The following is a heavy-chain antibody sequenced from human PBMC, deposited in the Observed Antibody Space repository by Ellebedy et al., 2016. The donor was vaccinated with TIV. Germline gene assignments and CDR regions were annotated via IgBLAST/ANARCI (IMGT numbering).Heavy chain of an antibody. D-gene: IGHD5-12*01. J-gene: IGHJ4*02. CDR2: IFPLDSDT. CDR1: GYNFATYW. V-gene: IGHV5-51*01. Sequence: GGFLRLSCKASGYNFATYWIGWLRQTPGKGLEWMGIIFPLDSDTRYSPSFQGQVTISADRTLNTAYLQWSSLRASDTAMYYCARSLAGYGYIDSWGQGTLVNVSS. CDR3: ARSLAGYGYIDS.